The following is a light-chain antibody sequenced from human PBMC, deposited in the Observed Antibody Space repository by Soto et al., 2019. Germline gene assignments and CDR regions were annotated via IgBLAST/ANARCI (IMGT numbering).Light chain of an antibody. CDR3: HNYGHSWT. V-gene: IGKV3-20*01. CDR1: QTGRTKY. CDR2: ASS. J-gene: IGKJ1*01. Sequence: EIVLTQSPGTLSLSPGERATLSCRASQTGRTKYIAWYQQKPGQAPRLLMYASSNRATGIPDRFSGSGSGTDFTLTISRLEPEDFAVYYCHNYGHSWTFGQGTKVEIK.